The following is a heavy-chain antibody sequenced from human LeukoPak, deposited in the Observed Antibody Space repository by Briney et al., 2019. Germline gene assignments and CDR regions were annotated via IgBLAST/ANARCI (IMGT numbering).Heavy chain of an antibody. Sequence: SETLSLTCTVSGGSISSSSYYWGWIRQPPGKGLEWIGSIYYSGSTYYNPSLKSRVTISVDTSKNQFSLKLSSVTAADTAVYYCAYYIAAAGHFLNDYWGQGTLVTVSS. J-gene: IGHJ4*02. D-gene: IGHD6-13*01. V-gene: IGHV4-39*01. CDR2: IYYSGST. CDR3: AYYIAAAGHFLNDY. CDR1: GGSISSSSYY.